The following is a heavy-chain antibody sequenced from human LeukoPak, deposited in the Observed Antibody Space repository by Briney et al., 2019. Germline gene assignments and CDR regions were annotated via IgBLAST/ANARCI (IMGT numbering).Heavy chain of an antibody. CDR3: VMTAGRASAPDH. V-gene: IGHV3-11*04. CDR2: ISNIGHTI. CDR1: GLTSRFAFSVYY. Sequence: GGSLRLXCAASGLTSRFAFSVYYMSWIRQAPGKGLEWLSYISNIGHTIYYADSVRGRLTIDREIAKNSLYLQMYSLRVEDTATYYCVMTAGRASAPDHWGQGALVTVSS. J-gene: IGHJ1*01. D-gene: IGHD2-2*01.